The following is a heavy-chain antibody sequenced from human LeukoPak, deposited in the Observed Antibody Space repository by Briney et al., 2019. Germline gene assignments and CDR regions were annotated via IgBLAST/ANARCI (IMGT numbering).Heavy chain of an antibody. D-gene: IGHD3-16*02. CDR3: AGSGASVSFLFDY. V-gene: IGHV3-21*01. CDR1: GFTFSSYS. Sequence: GGSLRLSCAASGFTFSSYSMNWVRQAPGKGREWVSSISSSSSYIYYADSVKGRFTISRDNAKNSLYLQMNSLRAEDTAVYYCAGSGASVSFLFDYWGQGTLVTVSS. J-gene: IGHJ4*02. CDR2: ISSSSSYI.